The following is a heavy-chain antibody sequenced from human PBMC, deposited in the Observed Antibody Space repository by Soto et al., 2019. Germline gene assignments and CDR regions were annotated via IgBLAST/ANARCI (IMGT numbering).Heavy chain of an antibody. CDR3: ARTDWNYDTGAFDI. CDR2: VWHDGSKQ. V-gene: IGHV3-33*01. Sequence: GGSLRLSCVASGFTFSTYGIYWVRQAPAKGLEWVALVWHDGSKQYYADSAKGRFIISRDNSKNTVYLQMNSLRAEDTAVYYCARTDWNYDTGAFDIWGQGTMVTVSS. CDR1: GFTFSTYG. D-gene: IGHD3-9*01. J-gene: IGHJ3*02.